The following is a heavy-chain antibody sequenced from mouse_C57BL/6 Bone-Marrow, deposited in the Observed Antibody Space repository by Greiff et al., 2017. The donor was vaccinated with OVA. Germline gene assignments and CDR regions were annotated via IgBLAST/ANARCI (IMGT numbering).Heavy chain of an antibody. CDR2: ISNGGGCT. V-gene: IGHV5-12*01. CDR1: GFTFSDYY. Sequence: EVQLVESGGGLVQPGGSLKLSCAASGFTFSDYYMYWVRQTPEKRLEWVAYISNGGGCTYYPDTVKGRFTISRDNAKNTLYLPMSRLKSEDTARYYCSRHRYCAWFSYWGQGTLVTVAA. CDR3: SRHRYCAWFSY. D-gene: IGHD1-1*01. J-gene: IGHJ3*01.